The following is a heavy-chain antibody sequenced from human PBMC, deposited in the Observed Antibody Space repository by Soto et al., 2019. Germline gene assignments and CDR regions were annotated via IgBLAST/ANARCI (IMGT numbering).Heavy chain of an antibody. CDR3: VKAGLGQWLPPGGFS. CDR1: GFTFSNSA. Sequence: EVQLLESGGGLVQPGGSLRLSCAASGFTFSNSAMTWVRQAPGKGLEWVSSVSGIGRTTFYADSVKGRFTISRDNPRNTVYLQMESLRGEDTAVYYCVKAGLGQWLPPGGFSWGQGTLVTVCS. J-gene: IGHJ5*02. V-gene: IGHV3-23*01. D-gene: IGHD6-19*01. CDR2: VSGIGRTT.